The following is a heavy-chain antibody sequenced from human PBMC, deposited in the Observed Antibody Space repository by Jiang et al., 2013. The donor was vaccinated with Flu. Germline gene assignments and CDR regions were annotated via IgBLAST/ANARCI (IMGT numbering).Heavy chain of an antibody. Sequence: GPGLVKPSETLSLTCTVSGYSISSGYYWGWIRQPPGKGLEWIANIFHSGSTYYNPSLKSRVTISVDTSKNQFSLKLSSVTAADTAVYYCARLMTTVTTVDYWGQGTLVTVSS. D-gene: IGHD4-17*01. CDR2: IFHSGST. CDR1: GYSISSGYY. V-gene: IGHV4-38-2*02. J-gene: IGHJ4*02. CDR3: ARLMTTVTTVDY.